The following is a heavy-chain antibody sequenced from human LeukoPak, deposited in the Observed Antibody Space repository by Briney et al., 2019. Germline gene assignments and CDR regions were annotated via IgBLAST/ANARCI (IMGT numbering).Heavy chain of an antibody. J-gene: IGHJ4*02. Sequence: GGSLRLSCTASGFSFSTSWMSWVRQTPGKGLEWVANIKKDGSEEYYVDSVKTRFTISRDNSKNSLYLQLNSLIVEDTAVYYCGRLSTPVAGGDHWGQGTLVTVSS. CDR2: IKKDGSEE. V-gene: IGHV3-7*01. D-gene: IGHD6-19*01. CDR1: GFSFSTSW. CDR3: GRLSTPVAGGDH.